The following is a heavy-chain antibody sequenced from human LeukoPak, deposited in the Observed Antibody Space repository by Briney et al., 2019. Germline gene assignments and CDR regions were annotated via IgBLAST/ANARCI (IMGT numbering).Heavy chain of an antibody. V-gene: IGHV3-66*02. J-gene: IGHJ5*02. Sequence: GGSLRLSGAASGSTVASNYMSWVRKAPGKALEWVSVIYRGASTYYADSAKDRFTTSRDNSKNTLYLQMNSLRADDTAVYYCARGSRQTGFDPWGQGTLVTVSS. D-gene: IGHD6-6*01. CDR2: IYRGAST. CDR1: GSTVASNY. CDR3: ARGSRQTGFDP.